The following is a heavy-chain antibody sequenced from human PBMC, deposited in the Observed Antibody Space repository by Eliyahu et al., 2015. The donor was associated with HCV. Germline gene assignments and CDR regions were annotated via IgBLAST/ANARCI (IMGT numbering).Heavy chain of an antibody. Sequence: QEQLVQSGGEVEKPGASVKVSGKAXGXXFTGYYINWVRQAPGHGLEWMGWINPNTGATSYAETLQGRLTMTRDTSISTAYMELSSLRSDDTAVYYCTRSPTVVAGGFAFDVWGQGTRVTVS. D-gene: IGHD2-15*01. V-gene: IGHV1-2*02. J-gene: IGHJ3*01. CDR3: TRSPTVVAGGFAFDV. CDR1: GXXFTGYY. CDR2: INPNTGAT.